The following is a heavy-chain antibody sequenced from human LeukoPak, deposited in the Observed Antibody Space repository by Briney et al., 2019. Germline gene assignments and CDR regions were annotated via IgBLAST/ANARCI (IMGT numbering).Heavy chain of an antibody. V-gene: IGHV3-23*01. CDR3: AKDVFELYDIYDH. D-gene: IGHD3-9*01. Sequence: PGGSLRLPCAASGFTFSSYAMSWVRQAPGKGLEWVSAISGSGGSTFNADSVKGRFTISRDNSKNTLYLQMNSLRAEDTAVYYCAKDVFELYDIYDHWGQGTLVTVSS. CDR2: ISGSGGST. J-gene: IGHJ4*02. CDR1: GFTFSSYA.